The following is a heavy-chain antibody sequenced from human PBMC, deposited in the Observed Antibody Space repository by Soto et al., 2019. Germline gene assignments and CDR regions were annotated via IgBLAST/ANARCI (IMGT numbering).Heavy chain of an antibody. CDR3: ARLVSTSVAGTDRDY. Sequence: QVQLVQSGAEVKKPGSSVKVSCKASGGTFSSYAISWVRQAPGQGLEWMGGIIPIFGTANYAQKFQGRVTITADESTSTGNMELSSLRSEYTAVYYCARLVSTSVAGTDRDYWGQGTLVTVSS. D-gene: IGHD6-19*01. CDR1: GGTFSSYA. J-gene: IGHJ4*02. V-gene: IGHV1-69*12. CDR2: IIPIFGTA.